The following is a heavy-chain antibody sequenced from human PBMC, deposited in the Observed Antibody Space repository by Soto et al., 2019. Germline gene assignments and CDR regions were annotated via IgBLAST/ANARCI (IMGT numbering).Heavy chain of an antibody. J-gene: IGHJ6*02. CDR2: VVPILETT. Sequence: QVQLVQSGAEVKKPGSSVNVSCKASGGTFSSYAISWLRQAPGQGPEWMGGVVPILETTIYAQKFLGRMTITADESTTTVFMELRGLTSEDTAVYYCAQDGGRYGSSWPILSFAMDVWGPGTTVTVSS. CDR3: AQDGGRYGSSWPILSFAMDV. D-gene: IGHD3-9*01. CDR1: GGTFSSYA. V-gene: IGHV1-69*01.